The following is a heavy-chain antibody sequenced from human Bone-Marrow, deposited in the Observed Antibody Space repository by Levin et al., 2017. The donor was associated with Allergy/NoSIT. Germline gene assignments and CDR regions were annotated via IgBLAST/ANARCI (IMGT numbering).Heavy chain of an antibody. J-gene: IGHJ3*02. D-gene: IGHD3-16*01. V-gene: IGHV3-7*01. CDR1: GFIFTTYW. CDR2: IKQDGSDK. CDR3: ARGGGASDI. Sequence: PGGSLRLSCAASGFIFTTYWMTWVRQAPGKGLERVANIKQDGSDKYYVDSVKGRFFISRDNAKNLLYLQMNSLRAEDTAVYYCARGGGASDIWGQGTMVTVSS.